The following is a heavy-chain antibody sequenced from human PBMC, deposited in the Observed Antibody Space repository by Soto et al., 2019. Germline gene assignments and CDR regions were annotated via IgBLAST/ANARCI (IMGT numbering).Heavy chain of an antibody. CDR2: IYYSGST. CDR3: TSSNPTGTTL. J-gene: IGHJ4*02. Sequence: SETLSLTCTVSGGSISSYYWSWIRQPPGKGLEWIGYIYYSGSTNYNPSLKSRVTISVDTSKNQFSLKLSSVTAADTAVYYCTSSNPTGTTLWGQGTLVTVSS. V-gene: IGHV4-59*08. D-gene: IGHD1-7*01. CDR1: GGSISSYY.